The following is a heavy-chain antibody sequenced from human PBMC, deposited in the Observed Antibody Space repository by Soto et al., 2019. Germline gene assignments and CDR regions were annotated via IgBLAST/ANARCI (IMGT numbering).Heavy chain of an antibody. CDR1: GFTFSSYG. Sequence: GGSLRLSCAASGFTFSSYGMHWVRQAPGKGLEWVAVISYDGSNKYYADSVKGRFTISRDNSKNTLYLQMNSLRAEDTAVYYCAKIGPIYSSSSIRDGGMDV. V-gene: IGHV3-30*18. CDR2: ISYDGSNK. D-gene: IGHD6-6*01. J-gene: IGHJ6*01. CDR3: AKIGPIYSSSSIRDGGMDV.